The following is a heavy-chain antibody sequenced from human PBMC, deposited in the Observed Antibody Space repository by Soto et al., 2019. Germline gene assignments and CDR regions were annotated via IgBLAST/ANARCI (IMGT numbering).Heavy chain of an antibody. CDR2: MYSGGET. Sequence: EVQLVESGGGLVQPGGSLRLSCVASGFTVSNNYMTWVRQAPGKGLEWVSNMYSGGETFYTDSVKGRFPISRDSSTNTLYLQMDNVRAEDTAVYYCARDPGVNWAWGKGNTVTVSS. V-gene: IGHV3-66*01. D-gene: IGHD3-10*01. CDR3: ARDPGVNWA. J-gene: IGHJ6*04. CDR1: GFTVSNNY.